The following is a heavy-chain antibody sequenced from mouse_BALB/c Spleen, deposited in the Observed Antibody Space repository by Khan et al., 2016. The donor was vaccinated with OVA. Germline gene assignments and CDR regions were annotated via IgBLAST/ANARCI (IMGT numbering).Heavy chain of an antibody. CDR3: ARAGYSPWFAY. Sequence: VQLKQSGAELVRPGALVKLSCKASGFNIKDYYIHWVKQRPEQGLEWIGWIVPENGNTIYDPKFQGKANITADTSSNTAYLHFSSLTSEDTAVYYCARAGYSPWFAYWGQGTLVTVSA. J-gene: IGHJ3*01. CDR2: IVPENGNT. CDR1: GFNIKDYY. D-gene: IGHD2-3*01. V-gene: IGHV14-1*02.